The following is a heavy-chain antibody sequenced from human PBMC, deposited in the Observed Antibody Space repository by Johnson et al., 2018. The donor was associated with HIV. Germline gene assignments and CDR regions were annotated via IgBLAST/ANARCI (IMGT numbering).Heavy chain of an antibody. CDR3: ARERPAYSSSSSHAFDI. CDR2: ISYDGRSK. D-gene: IGHD6-6*01. V-gene: IGHV3-30*03. J-gene: IGHJ3*02. Sequence: QVLLVESGGGLVKPGGSLRLSCAASGFTFSDYYMSWIRQAPGKGLEWVAVISYDGRSKFYADSTKGRFTISRDNSKNTLYLQMNSLRAEDTAVYYCARERPAYSSSSSHAFDIWGQGTMVTVSS. CDR1: GFTFSDYY.